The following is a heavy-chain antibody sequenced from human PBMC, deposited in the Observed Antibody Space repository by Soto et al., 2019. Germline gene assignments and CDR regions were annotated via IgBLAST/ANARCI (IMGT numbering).Heavy chain of an antibody. CDR2: MNPNIGNT. V-gene: IGHV1-8*01. D-gene: IGHD4-17*01. J-gene: IGHJ5*02. CDR1: GYTFTNYD. Sequence: QVQLLQSGAEGKKPGASVKVSCKASGYTFTNYDINWVRQAPGLGLEWMGWMNPNIGNTAYAQNLQGRVTMTRTTSISTAYLEMRILTSEDKATYYWAIAPVYGDTGRLFDAWGQGTLVTVSS. CDR3: AIAPVYGDTGRLFDA.